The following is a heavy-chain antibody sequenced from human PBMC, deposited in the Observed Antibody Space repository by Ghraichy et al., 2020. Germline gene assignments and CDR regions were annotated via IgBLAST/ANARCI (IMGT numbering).Heavy chain of an antibody. V-gene: IGHV3-43*01. CDR2: ISLDCGST. CDR3: AKDNDCGDYVSYYGMDV. J-gene: IGHJ6*02. D-gene: IGHD4-17*01. Sequence: LSLTCAASGFTFDDYTMHWVRQAQGQGLELVSLISLDCGSTYYSDSVKGRFTISTDNSNNSLYLQINSLRTEDTALYYCAKDNDCGDYVSYYGMDVWGQGTTVTVSS. CDR1: GFTFDDYT.